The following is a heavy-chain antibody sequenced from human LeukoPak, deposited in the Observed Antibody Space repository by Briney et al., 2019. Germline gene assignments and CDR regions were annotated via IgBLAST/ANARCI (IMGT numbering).Heavy chain of an antibody. CDR3: ARAQVNSGLFDY. CDR2: IYSDGNT. Sequence: GGSLRLPCAASGFTVSSISMNWVRQAPGMGLEWVSIIYSDGNTKYADSVKGRFTLSRDVSKNTLYLQMNSLRADDTAVYYCARAQVNSGLFDYWGQGTLVTVSS. J-gene: IGHJ4*02. V-gene: IGHV3-66*01. CDR1: GFTVSSIS. D-gene: IGHD1-26*01.